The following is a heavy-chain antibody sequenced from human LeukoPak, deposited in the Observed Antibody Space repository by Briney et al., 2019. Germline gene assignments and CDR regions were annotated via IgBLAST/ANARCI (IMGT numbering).Heavy chain of an antibody. CDR3: ARGGGLDV. Sequence: GGSLRLSCAASGFTFSSYWMNWARQAPGKGLVWVASINHNGNVNYYVDSVKGRFTISRDNAKNSLYLQMSNLRAEDTAVYFCARGGGLDVWGQGATVTVSS. J-gene: IGHJ6*02. CDR2: INHNGNVN. D-gene: IGHD3-16*01. V-gene: IGHV3-7*03. CDR1: GFTFSSYW.